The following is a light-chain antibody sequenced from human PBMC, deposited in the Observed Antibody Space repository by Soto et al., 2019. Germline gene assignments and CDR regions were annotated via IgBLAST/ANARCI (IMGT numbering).Light chain of an antibody. Sequence: QSVLTQPASVSGSPGQSITISCTGTSSDIGAYKYVSWYQQHPGKAPKLMIYEVSNRPSRVSNRFSGSKSGNTASLTISELQAEDEADYPCSSYTSSSTHVVFGGGTQLTVL. V-gene: IGLV2-14*01. CDR3: SSYTSSSTHVV. CDR1: SSDIGAYKY. CDR2: EVS. J-gene: IGLJ2*01.